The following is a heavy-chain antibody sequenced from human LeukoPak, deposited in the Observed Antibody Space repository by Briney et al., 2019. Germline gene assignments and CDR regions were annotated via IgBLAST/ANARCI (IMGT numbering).Heavy chain of an antibody. J-gene: IGHJ6*03. CDR3: ARGGVVILYYYYYMDV. V-gene: IGHV4-30-4*08. CDR2: IYYSGST. CDR1: GGSISSGDYY. D-gene: IGHD3-3*01. Sequence: SETLSLTCTVSGGSISSGDYYWSWIRQPPGKGLEWIGYIYYSGSTYYNPSLKSRVTISVDTSKNQFSLKLSSVTAADTAVYYCARGGVVILYYYYYMDVWGKGTTVTVSS.